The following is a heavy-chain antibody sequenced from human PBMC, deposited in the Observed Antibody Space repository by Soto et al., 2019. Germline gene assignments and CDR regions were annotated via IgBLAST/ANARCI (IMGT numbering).Heavy chain of an antibody. V-gene: IGHV4-30-4*01. Sequence: QVQLQEAGPGLVTPSQTLSLTCTVSGASIFSDEFYWTWIRQPPGEGLEWIGYTDYSGSTYYYPSLMNRVTISIDTSKNQFSLKLRSVTAADTAVYYCVRDHQWLLMDVWGQGTRVTVSS. J-gene: IGHJ6*02. D-gene: IGHD6-19*01. CDR3: VRDHQWLLMDV. CDR1: GASIFSDEFY. CDR2: TDYSGST.